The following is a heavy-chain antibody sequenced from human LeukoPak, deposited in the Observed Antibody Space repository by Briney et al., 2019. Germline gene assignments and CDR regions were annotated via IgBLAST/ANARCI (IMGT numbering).Heavy chain of an antibody. V-gene: IGHV5-51*04. CDR3: ACRKMLDPWSGL. CDR2: IYPGDFGT. D-gene: IGHD3-16*01. CDR1: GYIFTTYW. J-gene: IGHJ5*02. Sequence: GESLKISCNALGYIFTTYWSGWVRQVPGKGLDWMGVIYPGDFGTRFNRSFQGRVTISAAQPTSTALLQLTNLQASDTATYYCACRKMLDPWSGLWGQGTLVTVSS.